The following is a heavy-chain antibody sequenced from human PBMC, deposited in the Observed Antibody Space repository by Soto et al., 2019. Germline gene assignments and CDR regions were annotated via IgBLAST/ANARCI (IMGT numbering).Heavy chain of an antibody. V-gene: IGHV3-33*01. CDR1: GFTFSSYG. CDR3: ARDRASGWPYYYYYGMDV. Sequence: PGGSLRLSCAASGFTFSSYGMHWVRQAPGEGLEWVAVIWYDGSNKYYADSVKGRFTISRDNSKNTLYLQMNSLRAEDTAVYYCARDRASGWPYYYYYGMDVWGQGTTVNVSS. D-gene: IGHD6-19*01. CDR2: IWYDGSNK. J-gene: IGHJ6*02.